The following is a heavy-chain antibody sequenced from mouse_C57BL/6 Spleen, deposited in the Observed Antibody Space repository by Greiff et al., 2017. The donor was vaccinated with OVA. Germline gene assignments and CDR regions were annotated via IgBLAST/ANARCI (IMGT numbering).Heavy chain of an antibody. D-gene: IGHD1-1*01. V-gene: IGHV5-4*03. J-gene: IGHJ3*01. CDR3: ARGDYGSSDWFAY. Sequence: EVMLVESGGGLVKPGGSLKLSCAASGFTFSSYAMSWVRQTPEKRLEWVATISDGGSYTYYPDNVKGRFTISRDNAKNNLYLQMSHLKSEDTAMYYCARGDYGSSDWFAYWGQGTLVTVSA. CDR2: ISDGGSYT. CDR1: GFTFSSYA.